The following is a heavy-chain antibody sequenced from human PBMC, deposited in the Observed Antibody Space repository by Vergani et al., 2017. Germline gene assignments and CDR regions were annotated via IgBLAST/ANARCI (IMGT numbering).Heavy chain of an antibody. J-gene: IGHJ4*02. D-gene: IGHD4-11*01. CDR1: GGSISSSSYY. Sequence: QLQLQESGPGLVKPSETLSLTCTVSGGSISSSSYYWGWIRQPPGKGLEWIGSIYYSGSTYYNPSLKSRVTISVDTSKNQFSLKLSSVTAADTAVYYCARLQVYSDYPWYFDYWGQGTLVTVSS. V-gene: IGHV4-39*01. CDR3: ARLQVYSDYPWYFDY. CDR2: IYYSGST.